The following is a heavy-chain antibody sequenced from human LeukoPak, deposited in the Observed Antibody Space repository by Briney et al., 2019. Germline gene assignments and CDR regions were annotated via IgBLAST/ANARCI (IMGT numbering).Heavy chain of an antibody. CDR2: ISSDGTNK. J-gene: IGHJ4*02. CDR1: RFTFSIFG. V-gene: IGHV3-30*03. D-gene: IGHD3-22*01. CDR3: RATTRYLDYYYDY. Sequence: GGSLRLSCAASRFTFSIFGMHWVRQAPGKGLEWIAVISSDGTNKYYADSVRGRFTISRDNSKDTLYLQMSSLRIEDTAIYYCRATTRYLDYYYDYWGQGTLVTVSS.